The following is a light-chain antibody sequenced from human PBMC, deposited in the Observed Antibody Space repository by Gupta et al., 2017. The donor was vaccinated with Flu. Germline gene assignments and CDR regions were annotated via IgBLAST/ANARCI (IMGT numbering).Light chain of an antibody. V-gene: IGLV2-14*03. Sequence: SALTQPASVSGSPGQSLTISCTGSNSDVGAYNYVPWYQQHPGKAPKLIIFEVNNRPSGGSTRFSGSKSGNTASLTISGLQAEDDAHYYCSSYTGSSTLFGGGTQLTVL. CDR2: EVN. CDR3: SSYTGSSTL. J-gene: IGLJ2*01. CDR1: NSDVGAYNY.